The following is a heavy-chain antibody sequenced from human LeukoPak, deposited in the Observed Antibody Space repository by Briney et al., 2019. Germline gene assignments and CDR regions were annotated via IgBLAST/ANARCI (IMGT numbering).Heavy chain of an antibody. D-gene: IGHD6-19*01. CDR1: GFTFTTYA. CDR2: ISGSGART. Sequence: GGSLRLSCAASGFTFTTYAMRWVRQAPGKGLEWASAISGSGARTYYADSVRGRFTISRDNSKKTMYLQMNSLRAEDTAVYYCAKDTPDDITVAAPYFDSWGQGTLVTVSS. J-gene: IGHJ4*02. CDR3: AKDTPDDITVAAPYFDS. V-gene: IGHV3-23*01.